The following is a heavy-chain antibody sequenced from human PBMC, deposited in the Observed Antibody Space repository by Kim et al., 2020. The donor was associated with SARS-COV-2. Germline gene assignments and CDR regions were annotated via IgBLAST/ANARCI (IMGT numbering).Heavy chain of an antibody. CDR1: GYTFTSYY. Sequence: ASVKVSCKASGYTFTSYYMHWVRQAPGQGLEWMGIINPSGGSTSYAQKFQGRVTMTRDTSTSTVYMELSSLRSEDTAVYYCARVIQGDYYDSSGYYHDSLYFDYWGQGTLVTVSS. J-gene: IGHJ4*02. D-gene: IGHD3-22*01. CDR3: ARVIQGDYYDSSGYYHDSLYFDY. V-gene: IGHV1-46*01. CDR2: INPSGGST.